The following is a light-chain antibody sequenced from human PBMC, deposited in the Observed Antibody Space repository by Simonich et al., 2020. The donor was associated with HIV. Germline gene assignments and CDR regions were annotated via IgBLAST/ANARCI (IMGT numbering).Light chain of an antibody. J-gene: IGKJ1*01. Sequence: DIQLTQSPSFLSASVGDRVTITCRASQDISSYLAWYQQKPGEAPKLLIYAASTLQSGVPSRFSGSGSGTEFTLTISSLQPEDFATYYCQQSYSAPKTFGQGTKVEIK. CDR2: AAS. CDR1: QDISSY. V-gene: IGKV1-9*01. CDR3: QQSYSAPKT.